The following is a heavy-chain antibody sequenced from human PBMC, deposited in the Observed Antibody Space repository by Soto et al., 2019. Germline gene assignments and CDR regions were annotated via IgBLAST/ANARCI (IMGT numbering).Heavy chain of an antibody. CDR3: ARGRADYNNAYLGRGMDV. J-gene: IGHJ6*02. D-gene: IGHD4-4*01. CDR2: INPIFVTP. CDR1: GGTFSNYD. V-gene: IGHV1-69*14. Sequence: QVQLVQSGAEVKKPGSSVKVSCKASGGTFSNYDIIWVRQAPGQGLEWMGGINPIFVTPNYAQRFKGRVTITADKSTNTAYRGLSTLRSEDTAVYYCARGRADYNNAYLGRGMDVWGQGTTVTVSS.